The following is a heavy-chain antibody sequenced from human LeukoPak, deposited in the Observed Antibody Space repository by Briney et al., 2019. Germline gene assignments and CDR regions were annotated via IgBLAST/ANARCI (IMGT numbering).Heavy chain of an antibody. CDR2: ISSDGSSE. V-gene: IGHV3-30*04. CDR1: GFSFGNYV. J-gene: IGHJ6*02. CDR3: ARSPMGIYTFDV. D-gene: IGHD2/OR15-2a*01. Sequence: GGSLRLSCAASGFSFGNYVMHWVRQAPGKGLEWVAVISSDGSSEFYADPVKGRFTISRDNFESTLHPRMDRLRVDDTAVFYCARSPMGIYTFDVWGQGTTVTVSS.